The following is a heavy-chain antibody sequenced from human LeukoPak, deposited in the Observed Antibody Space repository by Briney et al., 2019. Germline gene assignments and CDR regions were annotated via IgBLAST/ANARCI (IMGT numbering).Heavy chain of an antibody. CDR3: ARYWVFDY. D-gene: IGHD2-8*02. Sequence: ASVKVSCKASGYTFTGYYIQWVRQAPGQGLEWMGWINPNSGGTNYAQNFQGRVTVTTDPSINTAYMELSRLTYDVTAVYYCARYWVFDYWGQGTLVTVSS. CDR1: GYTFTGYY. J-gene: IGHJ4*02. CDR2: INPNSGGT. V-gene: IGHV1-2*02.